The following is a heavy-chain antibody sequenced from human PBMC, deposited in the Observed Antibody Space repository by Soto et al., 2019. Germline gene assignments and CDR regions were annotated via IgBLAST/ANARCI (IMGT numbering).Heavy chain of an antibody. Sequence: QVQLVESGGGVVQPGRSLRLSCAASGFIFSDYAMHWVRQAPGKGLERVAVISYGGDNKYYADSVRGRFAISRDNLKNTLYLQMNSLNAEDTAVYHCAKARHSTSGYGVEADFWGQGTLVTVSS. CDR3: AKARHSTSGYGVEADF. CDR1: GFIFSDYA. V-gene: IGHV3-30*09. J-gene: IGHJ4*02. D-gene: IGHD6-13*01. CDR2: ISYGGDNK.